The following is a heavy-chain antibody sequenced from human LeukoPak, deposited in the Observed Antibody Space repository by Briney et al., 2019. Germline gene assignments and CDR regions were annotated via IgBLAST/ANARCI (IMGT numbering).Heavy chain of an antibody. D-gene: IGHD2-21*02. CDR1: GFTLSTYG. J-gene: IGHJ4*02. CDR3: AKPQVTANWYYFHY. V-gene: IGHV3-30*18. Sequence: GGSLSLSCAASGFTLSTYGMHWVRQAPGKGLEWVAVISSDGSNKFYADSVKGRFTISRDGSKNTLCLQMNSLRPDDTAVYFCAKPQVTANWYYFHYWGQGTLVTVSS. CDR2: ISSDGSNK.